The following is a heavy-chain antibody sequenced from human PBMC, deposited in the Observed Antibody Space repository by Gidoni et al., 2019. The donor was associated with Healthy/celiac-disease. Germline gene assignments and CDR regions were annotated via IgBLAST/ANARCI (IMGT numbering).Heavy chain of an antibody. D-gene: IGHD3-22*01. J-gene: IGHJ6*02. CDR3: ARDRVSYYYDSSTYTPRSYYYGMDV. Sequence: QVQLVESGGGLVKPGGSLRLSCAASAFTFRDSYITCIPPASGKGGGWVSYISSSGSTIYYADSVKGRFTISRDNAQNSLYLQMNSLRAEDTAVYYCARDRVSYYYDSSTYTPRSYYYGMDVWGQGTTVTVSS. CDR2: ISSSGSTI. CDR1: AFTFRDSY. V-gene: IGHV3-11*01.